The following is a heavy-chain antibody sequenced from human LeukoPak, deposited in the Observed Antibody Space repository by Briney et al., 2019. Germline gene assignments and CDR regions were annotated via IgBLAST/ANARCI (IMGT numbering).Heavy chain of an antibody. CDR2: IIPIFGTA. CDR3: ARVDLLTGYYFFDY. D-gene: IGHD3-9*01. J-gene: IGHJ4*02. CDR1: GGTFSSYA. V-gene: IGHV1-69*05. Sequence: SVKVSCKASGGTFSSYAISWVRQAPGQGLEWMGGIIPIFGTANYAQKLQGRVTMTTDTSTSTAYMELRSLGPDETAVYYCARVDLLTGYYFFDYWGQGTLVTVSS.